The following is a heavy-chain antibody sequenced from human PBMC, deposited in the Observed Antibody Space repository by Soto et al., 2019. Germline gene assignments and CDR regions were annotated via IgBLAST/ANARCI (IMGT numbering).Heavy chain of an antibody. V-gene: IGHV3-48*01. J-gene: IGHJ4*02. CDR1: GFTFSSYS. D-gene: IGHD6-19*01. Sequence: EVQLVESGGGLVQHGGSLRLSCAASGFTFSSYSMNWVRQAPGKGLEWVSYISSSSSTIYYADSVKGRFTISRDNAKNSRYLQMNSLRAEDTAVYYCARRWEYSSFDYWGQGTLVTVSS. CDR3: ARRWEYSSFDY. CDR2: ISSSSSTI.